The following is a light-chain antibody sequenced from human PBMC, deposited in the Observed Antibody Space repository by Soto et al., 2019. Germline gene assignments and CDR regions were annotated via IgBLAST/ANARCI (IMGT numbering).Light chain of an antibody. CDR3: SSFTTSSTFV. CDR2: DVS. CDR1: SSDVGRYNY. Sequence: ALAQPASVSGSPGQSITISCTGTSSDVGRYNYVSWFQQHPGKAPKLLIYDVSNWPSGVSDRFSGSKSGNTASLTISGLQAEDEADYYCSSFTTSSTFVFGTGTKVTVL. V-gene: IGLV2-14*01. J-gene: IGLJ1*01.